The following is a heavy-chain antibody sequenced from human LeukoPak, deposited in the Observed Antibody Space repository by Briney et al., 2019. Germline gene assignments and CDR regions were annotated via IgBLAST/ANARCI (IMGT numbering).Heavy chain of an antibody. V-gene: IGHV1-2*02. J-gene: IGHJ4*02. D-gene: IGHD1-1*01. CDR2: INPNSGGT. CDR3: ARGQLRLRSPLYNWNVGGY. CDR1: GYTFTGYY. Sequence: ASVKVSCKASGYTFTGYYMHCVRQAPGQGLEWMGWINPNSGGTNYAQKFQGRVTMTRDTSISTAYMELSRLRSDDTAVYYCARGQLRLRSPLYNWNVGGYWGQGTLVTVSS.